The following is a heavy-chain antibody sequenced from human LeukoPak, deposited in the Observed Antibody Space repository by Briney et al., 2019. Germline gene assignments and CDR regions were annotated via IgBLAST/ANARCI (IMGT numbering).Heavy chain of an antibody. J-gene: IGHJ3*02. CDR2: IFYTGST. D-gene: IGHD4-23*01. CDR3: ATLTGGDDAFDI. CDR1: GGSISTSSYY. Sequence: SSKTPSLTCTVSGGSISTSSYYWSWIRQPPGKGLEWIGYIFYTGSTNYNPSLKSRVTISVLTSKNRFSLKLSSVTAADTAVYYCATLTGGDDAFDIWGQGTMVTVSS. V-gene: IGHV4-61*01.